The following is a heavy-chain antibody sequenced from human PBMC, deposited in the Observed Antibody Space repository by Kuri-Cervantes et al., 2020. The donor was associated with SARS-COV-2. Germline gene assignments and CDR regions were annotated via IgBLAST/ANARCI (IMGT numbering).Heavy chain of an antibody. J-gene: IGHJ5*02. CDR2: IIPILGIA. CDR1: GGAFSSYA. V-gene: IGHV1-69*10. Sequence: SVKVSCKTSGGAFSSYAISWVRQAPGQGLEWMGGIIPILGIANYAQKFQGRVTITADKSTSTAYMELSSLRSEDTAVYYCARDESGWFDPWGQGTLVTVSS. D-gene: IGHD6-25*01. CDR3: ARDESGWFDP.